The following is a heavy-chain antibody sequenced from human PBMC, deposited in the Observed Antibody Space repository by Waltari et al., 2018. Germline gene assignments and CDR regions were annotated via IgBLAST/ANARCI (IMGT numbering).Heavy chain of an antibody. CDR1: GYSITSGSY. J-gene: IGHJ4*02. Sequence: QVQLQESGPGLVKPSETLSLTCAVSGYSITSGSYWGWIRQHPGKGLEWIGSIYPSGSPYYPPSLTSRVTISVDTSKNQFSLKLSSVTAADTAVYYCARLSGYEDYWGQGTLVTVSS. D-gene: IGHD5-12*01. V-gene: IGHV4-38-2*01. CDR2: IYPSGSP. CDR3: ARLSGYEDY.